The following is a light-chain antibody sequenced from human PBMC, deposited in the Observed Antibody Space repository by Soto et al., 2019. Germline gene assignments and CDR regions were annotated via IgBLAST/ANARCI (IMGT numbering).Light chain of an antibody. J-gene: IGLJ2*01. CDR1: SGHSSYA. Sequence: QSVLTQSPSASASLGASVKLTCTPSSGHSSYAIAWHQQQPEKGPRYLMKLNSDGSHSKGDGIPDRFSGSSSGAERYLTISSLQSEDEADYYCQTWGTGFRGFGGGTKLTVL. V-gene: IGLV4-69*01. CDR2: LNSDGSH. CDR3: QTWGTGFRG.